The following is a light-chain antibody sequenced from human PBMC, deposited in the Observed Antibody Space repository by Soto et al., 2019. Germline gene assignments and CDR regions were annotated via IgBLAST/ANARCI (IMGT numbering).Light chain of an antibody. V-gene: IGLV2-14*01. Sequence: QAALTQPASVSGSPGQSITISCTGTSSDVGNYNYVSWYHQHPGKAPKLMIYDGSNRPSGFSNRFSGSKSCNTASLTISGRQAEDEADYYCNSYTSSSTYVFGAGTKLTVL. CDR2: DGS. CDR1: SSDVGNYNY. CDR3: NSYTSSSTYV. J-gene: IGLJ1*01.